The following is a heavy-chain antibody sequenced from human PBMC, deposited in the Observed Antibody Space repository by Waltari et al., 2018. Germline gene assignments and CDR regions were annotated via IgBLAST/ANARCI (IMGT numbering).Heavy chain of an antibody. Sequence: QVQLVQSGAEVKKPGSSVKVSCKASGGTFSSYAISWVRQATGQGLEWMGWMNPNSGNTGYAQKFQGRVTITRNTSISTAYMELSSLRSEDTAVYYCARGRTVGDYWGQGTLVTVSS. V-gene: IGHV1-8*03. CDR1: GGTFSSYA. CDR3: ARGRTVGDY. CDR2: MNPNSGNT. J-gene: IGHJ4*02. D-gene: IGHD1-1*01.